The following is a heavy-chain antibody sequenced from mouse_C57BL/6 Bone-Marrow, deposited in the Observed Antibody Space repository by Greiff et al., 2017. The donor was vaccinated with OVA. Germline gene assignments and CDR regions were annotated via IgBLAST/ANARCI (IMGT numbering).Heavy chain of an antibody. CDR3: ARHEGPAWFAY. Sequence: DVHLVESGGGLVQPGGSLKLSCAASGFTFSDYYMYWVRQTPEKRLEWVAYISNGGGSTYYPDTVKGRFTISRDNAKNTLYLQMSRLKSEDTAMYYCARHEGPAWFAYWGQGTLVTVSA. J-gene: IGHJ3*01. V-gene: IGHV5-12*01. CDR2: ISNGGGST. CDR1: GFTFSDYY.